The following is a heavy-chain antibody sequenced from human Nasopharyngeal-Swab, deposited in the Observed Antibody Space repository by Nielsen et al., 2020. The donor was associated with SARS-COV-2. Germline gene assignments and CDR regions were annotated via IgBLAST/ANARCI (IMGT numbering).Heavy chain of an antibody. Sequence: GEALKISCAASGFTFSSYCMSWVRQAPGKGLEWVANIKHDGSEKYYVDSVKGRFTISRDNAKNSLYLQMNSLRAEDTAVYYCAARYSSSWWDAFDIWGQGTMVTVSS. J-gene: IGHJ3*02. V-gene: IGHV3-7*01. CDR3: AARYSSSWWDAFDI. CDR2: IKHDGSEK. CDR1: GFTFSSYC. D-gene: IGHD6-13*01.